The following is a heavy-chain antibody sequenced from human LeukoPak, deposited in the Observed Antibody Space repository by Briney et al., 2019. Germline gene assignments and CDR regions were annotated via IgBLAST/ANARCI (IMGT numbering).Heavy chain of an antibody. V-gene: IGHV4-38-2*01. J-gene: IGHJ4*02. D-gene: IGHD2-2*01. CDR2: IYHSGST. Sequence: PSETLSLTCAVSGYSISSGYYWGWIRQPPGKGLEWIGSIYHSGSTYYNPSLKSRVTISVDTSKNQFSLKLSSVTAADTAVYYCARHPGYCSSTSCSPYYFDYWGQGTLVTVSS. CDR1: GYSISSGYY. CDR3: ARHPGYCSSTSCSPYYFDY.